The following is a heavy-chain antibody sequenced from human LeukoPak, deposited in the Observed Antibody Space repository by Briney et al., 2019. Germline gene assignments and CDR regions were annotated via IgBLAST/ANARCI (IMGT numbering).Heavy chain of an antibody. CDR3: ARSIVLDYFDY. V-gene: IGHV4-34*01. J-gene: IGHJ4*02. CDR2: INHSGST. CDR1: GGSFSGYY. D-gene: IGHD1-26*01. Sequence: SETLSLTCAVYGGSFSGYYWSWIRQPPGKGLEWIGEINHSGSTNYNPSLKSRVTISVDTSKNQFSLKLSSVTAADTAVFYCARSIVLDYFDYWGQGTLVTVSS.